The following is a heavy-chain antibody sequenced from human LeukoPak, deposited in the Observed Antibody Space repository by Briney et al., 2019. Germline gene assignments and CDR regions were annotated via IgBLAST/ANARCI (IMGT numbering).Heavy chain of an antibody. CDR2: IYHSGST. CDR1: GYSISSGYY. V-gene: IGHV4-38-2*01. D-gene: IGHD2-15*01. J-gene: IGHJ4*02. CDR3: ARGFCNDGTCSPGY. Sequence: PSETLPLTCAVSGYSISSGYYWGWIRQPPGKGLEWIGSIYHSGSTYYNPSLKSQVTISVDVSKNRFSLKLSSVTAADTAVYYCARGFCNDGTCSPGYWGQGTLVTVSS.